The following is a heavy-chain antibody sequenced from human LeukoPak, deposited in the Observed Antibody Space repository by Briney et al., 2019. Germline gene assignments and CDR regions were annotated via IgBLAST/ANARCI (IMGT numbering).Heavy chain of an antibody. CDR3: ARYWYCSSTSCYHFDY. Sequence: PGGSLRLSCAASGFTFSSYAMSWVRQAPGKGLEWVANIKQDGSEKYYVDSVKGRFTISRDNAKNSLYLQMNSLRAEDTAVYYCARYWYCSSTSCYHFDYWGQGTLVTVSS. D-gene: IGHD2-2*01. V-gene: IGHV3-7*01. J-gene: IGHJ4*02. CDR1: GFTFSSYA. CDR2: IKQDGSEK.